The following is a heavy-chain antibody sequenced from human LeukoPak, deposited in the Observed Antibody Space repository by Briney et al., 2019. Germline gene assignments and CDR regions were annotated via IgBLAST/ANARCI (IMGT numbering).Heavy chain of an antibody. D-gene: IGHD1-20*01. CDR3: ARAQAGYNWNYVDY. V-gene: IGHV3-64*01. Sequence: GGSLRLSCAASGFTFSSYAMHRVRQAPGKGLEYVSAISSNGGSTYYANSVKGRFTISRDNSKNTLYLQMGSLRAEDMAVYYCARAQAGYNWNYVDYWGQGTLVTVSS. CDR1: GFTFSSYA. CDR2: ISSNGGST. J-gene: IGHJ4*02.